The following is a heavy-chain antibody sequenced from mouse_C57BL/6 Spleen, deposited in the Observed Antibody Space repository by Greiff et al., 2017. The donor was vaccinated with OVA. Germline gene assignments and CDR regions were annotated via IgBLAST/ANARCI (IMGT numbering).Heavy chain of an antibody. V-gene: IGHV5-12*01. CDR3: ARHRRDYFDY. CDR1: GFTFSDYY. CDR2: ISNGGGST. J-gene: IGHJ2*01. Sequence: EVQGVESGGGLVQPGGSLKLSCAASGFTFSDYYMYWVRQTPEKRLEWVAYISNGGGSTYYPDTVKGRFTISRDNAKNTLYLQMSRLKSEDTAMYYCARHRRDYFDYWGQGTTLTVSS.